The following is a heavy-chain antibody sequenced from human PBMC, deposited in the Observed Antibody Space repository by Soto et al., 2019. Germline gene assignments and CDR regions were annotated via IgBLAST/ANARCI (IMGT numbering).Heavy chain of an antibody. CDR1: GGTFSSYA. CDR3: ARGEQHIVVVTANYYYGMDV. Sequence: QVQLVQSGAEVKKPGSSVKVSCKASGGTFSSYAISWVRQAPGQGLEWMGGIIPIFVTANYAQKFQGRVTITADESTSTAYMELSSLRSEDTAVYYCARGEQHIVVVTANYYYGMDVWGQGTTVTVSS. V-gene: IGHV1-69*12. J-gene: IGHJ6*02. D-gene: IGHD2-21*02. CDR2: IIPIFVTA.